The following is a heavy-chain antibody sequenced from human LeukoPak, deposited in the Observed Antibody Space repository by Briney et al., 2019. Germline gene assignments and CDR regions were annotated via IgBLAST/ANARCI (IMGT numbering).Heavy chain of an antibody. CDR3: AWALPSGSPGLVNWFDP. Sequence: SETLSLTCTVSGGSISSYYWSWIRQPPGKGLEWIGYIYYSGSTNYNPSLKSRVTISVDTSKNQFSLKLSSVTAADTAVYYCAWALPSGSPGLVNWFDPWGQGTLVTVSS. J-gene: IGHJ5*02. V-gene: IGHV4-59*01. CDR2: IYYSGST. D-gene: IGHD3-10*01. CDR1: GGSISSYY.